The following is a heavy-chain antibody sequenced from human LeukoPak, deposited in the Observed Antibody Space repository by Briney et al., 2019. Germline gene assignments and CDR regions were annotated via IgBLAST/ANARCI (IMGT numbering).Heavy chain of an antibody. Sequence: SETLSLTCTVSGGSIRSTTYYWGWIRQPPGKGLEWIGNIFYSGSIYYNLSLKSRVTISVDTSKNQFSLKLSSVTAADTAVYYCARSIRRGYNYGMDVWGQGTTVTVSS. D-gene: IGHD3-10*01. CDR1: GGSIRSTTYY. CDR3: ARSIRRGYNYGMDV. V-gene: IGHV4-39*07. J-gene: IGHJ6*02. CDR2: IFYSGSI.